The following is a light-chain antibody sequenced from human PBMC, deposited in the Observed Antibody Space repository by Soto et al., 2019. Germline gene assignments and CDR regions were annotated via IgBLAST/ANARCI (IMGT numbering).Light chain of an antibody. V-gene: IGKV3-20*01. CDR2: GAS. J-gene: IGKJ1*01. Sequence: EIVMTQSPATLSVSPGESATLSCRASQSVGSDYLAWYQQRPGQAPRLLIYGASSRATGVPDRFSGSGSGTDFTLTISRLESEDFAVYYCQHYGTAFGQGTKVDI. CDR1: QSVGSDY. CDR3: QHYGTA.